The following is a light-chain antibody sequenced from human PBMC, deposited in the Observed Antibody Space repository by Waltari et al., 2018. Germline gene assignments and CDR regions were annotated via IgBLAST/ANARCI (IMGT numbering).Light chain of an antibody. CDR2: EVF. CDR1: RSDIGSYNF. V-gene: IGLV2-14*01. Sequence: QSALTQPASVSGSPGQPVPVTCPGTRSDIGSYNFVSWYQQHPGKAPNLIIFEVFNRPSGISNRFSASKFGNTASLTISGLQADDEADYYCSSYTINSAPVVFGGGTRLIVL. J-gene: IGLJ3*02. CDR3: SSYTINSAPVV.